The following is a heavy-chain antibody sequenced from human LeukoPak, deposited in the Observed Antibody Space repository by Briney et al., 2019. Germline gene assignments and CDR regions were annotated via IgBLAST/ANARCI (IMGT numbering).Heavy chain of an antibody. D-gene: IGHD3-10*01. J-gene: IGHJ3*02. CDR2: INWKGGST. Sequence: GGSLRLSCAASGFTFDDHGMSWVRQAPGKGLEWVSGINWKGGSTGYADSVKGRFTISRDNAKNSLFLQMNSLRAEDTAFYYCARDRSDAFDIWGQGTMVTVSS. CDR3: ARDRSDAFDI. V-gene: IGHV3-20*04. CDR1: GFTFDDHG.